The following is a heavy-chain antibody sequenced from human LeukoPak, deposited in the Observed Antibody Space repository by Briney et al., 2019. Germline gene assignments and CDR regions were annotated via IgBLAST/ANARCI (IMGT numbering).Heavy chain of an antibody. CDR1: GGSFSGYY. J-gene: IGHJ4*02. D-gene: IGHD1-26*01. Sequence: PSETLSLICAVYGGSFSGYYWSWIRQPPGKGLEWMGEINHSGSTNYNPSLKSRVTISVDTAKNQFSLKLSSVTAADTAVYYCASCRGSYFYWGQGTLVTVSS. CDR3: ASCRGSYFY. CDR2: INHSGST. V-gene: IGHV4-34*01.